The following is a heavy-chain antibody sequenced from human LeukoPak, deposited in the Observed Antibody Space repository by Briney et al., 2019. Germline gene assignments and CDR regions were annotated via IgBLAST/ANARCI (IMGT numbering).Heavy chain of an antibody. V-gene: IGHV3-53*01. CDR3: ARDLLLYFPRGWFDP. J-gene: IGHJ5*02. D-gene: IGHD2-15*01. CDR1: GFTFMTYA. Sequence: PGGSLRLSCAASGFTFMTYAMTWVRQAPGQGLEWVSVIYRGGNTYYADSVKGRFAISRDNSKNTLYLQMNSLRAEDTAVYYCARDLLLYFPRGWFDPWGQGTLVTVSS. CDR2: IYRGGNT.